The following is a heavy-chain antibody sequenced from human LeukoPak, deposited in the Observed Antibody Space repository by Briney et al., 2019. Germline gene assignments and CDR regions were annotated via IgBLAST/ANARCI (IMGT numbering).Heavy chain of an antibody. D-gene: IGHD6-19*01. Sequence: GESLKISCKASGYRFTSYWIGWVRLMPGKGLECMGIIHPGDSETRYSPSFQGQVTISADKSISTAYLQWSGLKASDTAMYYCARHALGGSGWYYFDYWGQGTVVTVSS. CDR2: IHPGDSET. J-gene: IGHJ4*02. CDR3: ARHALGGSGWYYFDY. CDR1: GYRFTSYW. V-gene: IGHV5-51*01.